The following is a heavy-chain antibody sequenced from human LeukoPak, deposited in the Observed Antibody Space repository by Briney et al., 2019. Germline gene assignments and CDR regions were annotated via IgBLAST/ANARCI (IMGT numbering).Heavy chain of an antibody. CDR2: IYYSGST. J-gene: IGHJ6*02. V-gene: IGHV4-59*01. D-gene: IGHD3-3*01. CDR1: GGSISSYY. CDR3: ARGPRDYDFWSGYYGGSGLDV. Sequence: SETLSLTCTVSGGSISSYYWSWIRQPPGKGLEWIGYIYYSGSTNYNPSLKSRVTISVDTSKNQFSLKLSSVTAADTAVYYCARGPRDYDFWSGYYGGSGLDVWGQGTTVTVSS.